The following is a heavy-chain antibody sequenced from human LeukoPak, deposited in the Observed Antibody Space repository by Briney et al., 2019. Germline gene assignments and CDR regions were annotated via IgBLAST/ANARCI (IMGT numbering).Heavy chain of an antibody. D-gene: IGHD6-19*01. CDR2: MNPNSGNT. J-gene: IGHJ5*02. V-gene: IGHV1-8*01. CDR1: GYTFTSYD. Sequence: ASVKVSCKASGYTFTSYDINWVRQATGQGLEWMGWMNPNSGNTGYAQKFQGRVTMTRNTSISTAYMELSSLKASDTAMYYCARRGYSSGWYWFDPWGQGTLVTVSS. CDR3: ARRGYSSGWYWFDP.